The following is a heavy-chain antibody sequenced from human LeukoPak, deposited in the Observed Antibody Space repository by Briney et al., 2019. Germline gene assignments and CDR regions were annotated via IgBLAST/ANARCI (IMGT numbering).Heavy chain of an antibody. D-gene: IGHD1-1*01. J-gene: IGHJ4*02. V-gene: IGHV4-4*02. Sequence: SGTLYLTCAVFGGSISSNNWWGWVRQPPGKGLEWIGEIYHSGSPNYNPSLKSRVTISVDKSRNHFSLNLSSVTAADTAVYYCARVNINNWHSCDYWGQGTLVTVSS. CDR1: GGSISSNNW. CDR3: ARVNINNWHSCDY. CDR2: IYHSGSP.